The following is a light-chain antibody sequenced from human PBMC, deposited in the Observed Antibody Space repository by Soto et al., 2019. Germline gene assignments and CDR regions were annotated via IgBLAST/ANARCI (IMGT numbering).Light chain of an antibody. CDR1: QSVSSSY. Sequence: EIVLPQSPGTLSLSPGERAILSCRASQSVSSSYLAWYQQKPGQAPRLLIYGASSRATGIPDRFNGSGTGTDFNLTISRLEREDFDVYCCELQGREPVLTFGPGTKVDIK. J-gene: IGKJ3*01. V-gene: IGKV3-20*01. CDR2: GAS. CDR3: ELQGREPVLT.